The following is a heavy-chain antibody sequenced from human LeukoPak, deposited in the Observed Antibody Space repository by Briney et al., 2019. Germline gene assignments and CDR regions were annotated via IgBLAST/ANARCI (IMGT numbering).Heavy chain of an antibody. Sequence: GASVKVSCKASGYTFTGYYMHWVRQAPGQGLEWMGWINPNSGGTNYAQKFQGRVTMTRDTSISTAYMELSRLRSDDTAVYYCVRDSSSSSGQVWFDPWGQGTLVTVSS. J-gene: IGHJ5*02. D-gene: IGHD2-2*01. CDR2: INPNSGGT. CDR3: VRDSSSSSGQVWFDP. CDR1: GYTFTGYY. V-gene: IGHV1-2*02.